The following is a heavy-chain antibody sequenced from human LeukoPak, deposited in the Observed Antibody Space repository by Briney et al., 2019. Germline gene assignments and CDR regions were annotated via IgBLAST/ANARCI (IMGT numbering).Heavy chain of an antibody. CDR2: IYTSGST. J-gene: IGHJ4*02. V-gene: IGHV4-4*07. Sequence: SETLSLTCTVSGGSISSYYWSWIRQPAGKGLEWIGRIYTSGSTNYNPSLKSRVTMSVDTSKNQFSLKLSSVTAADTAVYYCARTNQVGAGAYYFDYWGQGTLVTVSS. D-gene: IGHD1-26*01. CDR1: GGSISSYY. CDR3: ARTNQVGAGAYYFDY.